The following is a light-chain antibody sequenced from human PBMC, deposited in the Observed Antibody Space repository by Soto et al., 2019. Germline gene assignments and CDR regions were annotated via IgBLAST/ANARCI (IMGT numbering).Light chain of an antibody. CDR3: QQYDKLVS. V-gene: IGKV1-33*01. CDR1: QDISNY. CDR2: DTS. Sequence: DIQMTQSPASLSASVGVRVTITCQASQDISNYLNWYQQKAGKAPKLLIYDTSELHTGVPSRFSGSGSGTEFTFTISSLQPEDIATYYCQQYDKLVSFGQGTKLEIK. J-gene: IGKJ2*01.